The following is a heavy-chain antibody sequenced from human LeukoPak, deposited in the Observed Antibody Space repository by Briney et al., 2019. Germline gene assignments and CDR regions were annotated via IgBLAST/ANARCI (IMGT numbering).Heavy chain of an antibody. J-gene: IGHJ5*02. D-gene: IGHD1-26*01. Sequence: ASVKVSCKASGYTFTSDAMHWVRQAPGQRLEWMGWINAGNGNTKYSQEFQGRVTITRDTSASTAYMELSSLRSEDMAVYYCARDRGIVGATKSNWFDPWGQGTLVTVSS. V-gene: IGHV1-3*03. CDR3: ARDRGIVGATKSNWFDP. CDR1: GYTFTSDA. CDR2: INAGNGNT.